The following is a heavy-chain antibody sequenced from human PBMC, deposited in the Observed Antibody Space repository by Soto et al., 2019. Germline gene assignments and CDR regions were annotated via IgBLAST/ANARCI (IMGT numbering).Heavy chain of an antibody. D-gene: IGHD3-16*01. Sequence: QITLKESGPTLVKPTQTLTLTCTFSGFSLSTSGVGVGWIRQPPGKALEWLALIYWDDDKRYSPSLKSRLTITEDTSKNQVVLTMTNMDPVDTATYYCAHSLYDYVWATNWFDPWGQGTLVTVSS. CDR1: GFSLSTSGVG. V-gene: IGHV2-5*02. CDR3: AHSLYDYVWATNWFDP. J-gene: IGHJ5*02. CDR2: IYWDDDK.